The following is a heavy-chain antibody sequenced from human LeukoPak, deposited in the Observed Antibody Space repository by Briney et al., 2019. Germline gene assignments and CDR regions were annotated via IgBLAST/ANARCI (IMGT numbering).Heavy chain of an antibody. V-gene: IGHV4-34*01. J-gene: IGHJ4*02. CDR2: INHSGST. D-gene: IGHD6-19*01. CDR3: ARAVAGDYYFDY. Sequence: PSETLSLTCAVYGGSFSGYYWSWIRQPPGKGLEWIGEINHSGSTNYNPSLKSRVTISVDTSKNQFSLKLSSVTAADTAVYYCARAVAGDYYFDYWGQGTLVTVSS. CDR1: GGSFSGYY.